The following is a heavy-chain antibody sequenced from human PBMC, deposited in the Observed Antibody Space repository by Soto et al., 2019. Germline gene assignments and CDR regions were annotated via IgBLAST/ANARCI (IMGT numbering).Heavy chain of an antibody. CDR3: ATNVDTAYVDYYRMNV. J-gene: IGHJ6*02. D-gene: IGHD5-18*01. Sequence: PGGSLTLACAASGLTFRSHGTHWLRQAPGRGVEWVVVIWYDVSNKYYAGSVKGRFTIPRDNSKNTLYLKMNSLRAEDTVVFYCATNVDTAYVDYYRMNVWGQGTRVTVP. CDR2: IWYDVSNK. CDR1: GLTFRSHG. V-gene: IGHV3-33*01.